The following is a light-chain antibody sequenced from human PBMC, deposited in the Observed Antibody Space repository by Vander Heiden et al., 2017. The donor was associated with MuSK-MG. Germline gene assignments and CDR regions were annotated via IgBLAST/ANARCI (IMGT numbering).Light chain of an antibody. V-gene: IGLV3-1*01. CDR1: TLGDKY. CDR2: KNT. J-gene: IGLJ1*01. Sequence: SSELLQPPSVSVSPGQTASITCSGDTLGDKYACWYQQKPGQSPVLVIYKNTKRTSGIPERFSGSTSGNTATLTISGAQPMDEADYYCQAGDSTTGVFGTGTKVTVL. CDR3: QAGDSTTGV.